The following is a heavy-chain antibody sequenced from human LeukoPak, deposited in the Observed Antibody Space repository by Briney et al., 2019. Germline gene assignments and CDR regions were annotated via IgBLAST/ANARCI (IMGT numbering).Heavy chain of an antibody. CDR1: GGSISSYY. V-gene: IGHV4-4*07. J-gene: IGHJ5*02. D-gene: IGHD2-2*01. CDR3: ARATCSSTSCYPLPNNWFDP. Sequence: PSETLSLTCTVSGGSISSYYWSWIRQPAGKGLEWIGRIYTSGSTNYNPSLKSRVTMSVDTSKSQFSLKLSSVTAADTAVYYCARATCSSTSCYPLPNNWFDPWGQGTLVTVSS. CDR2: IYTSGST.